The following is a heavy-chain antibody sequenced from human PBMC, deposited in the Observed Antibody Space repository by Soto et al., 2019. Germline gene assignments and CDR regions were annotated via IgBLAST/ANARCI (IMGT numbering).Heavy chain of an antibody. D-gene: IGHD2-15*01. J-gene: IGHJ4*02. Sequence: ASVKVSCKASGYTFTSYDINWVRQATGQGLEWMGWMNPNSGNTGYAQKFQGRVTMTRNTSISTAYMELSSLRSEDTAVYYCARVDRGYCSGGSCYWVVNFDYWGQGTLVTVSS. CDR1: GYTFTSYD. CDR2: MNPNSGNT. V-gene: IGHV1-8*01. CDR3: ARVDRGYCSGGSCYWVVNFDY.